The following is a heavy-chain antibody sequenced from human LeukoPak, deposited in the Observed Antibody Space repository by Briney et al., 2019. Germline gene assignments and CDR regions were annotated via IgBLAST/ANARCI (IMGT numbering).Heavy chain of an antibody. D-gene: IGHD3-10*01. J-gene: IGHJ6*03. Sequence: ASVKVSCKASGYTFTSYGISWVRQAPGQGREWMGWISAYNGNTNYAQKLQGRVTMTTDTSTSTAYMELRSLRSDDTAVYYCARVRGYYYGSGSYLGHYYYMDVWGKGTTVTVSS. CDR3: ARVRGYYYGSGSYLGHYYYMDV. CDR2: ISAYNGNT. CDR1: GYTFTSYG. V-gene: IGHV1-18*01.